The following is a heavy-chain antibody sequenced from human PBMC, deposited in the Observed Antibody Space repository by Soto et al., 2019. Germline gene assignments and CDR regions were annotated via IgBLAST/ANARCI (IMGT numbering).Heavy chain of an antibody. CDR1: GGSFNGYY. V-gene: IGHV4-34*02. Sequence: QVQLQQWGAGLLKPSETLSLTCALSGGSFNGYYWSWIRQIPGKGLEWIGEINHSGNTNYNPSHTTRASIVPDTTKSTFSLRMYYLTAADTGVYYGARAIGYDRNWHVSRPNNRFDRWGRGTLVTVSS. D-gene: IGHD1-7*01. J-gene: IGHJ5*02. CDR2: INHSGNT. CDR3: ARAIGYDRNWHVSRPNNRFDR.